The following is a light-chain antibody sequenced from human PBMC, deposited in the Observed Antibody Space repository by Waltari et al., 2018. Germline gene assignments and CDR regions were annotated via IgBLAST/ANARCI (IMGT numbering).Light chain of an antibody. CDR2: HAS. Sequence: ELVMTQSPDTLSVSPGERATLSCRASQNIYTNLAWYQQSPGQPPRLLIYHASARASGIPARFSGSGSGTEFTLTISSLQSEDSAVYYCQQYNVWPPITFGQGTRVEIK. J-gene: IGKJ5*01. CDR1: QNIYTN. CDR3: QQYNVWPPIT. V-gene: IGKV3-15*01.